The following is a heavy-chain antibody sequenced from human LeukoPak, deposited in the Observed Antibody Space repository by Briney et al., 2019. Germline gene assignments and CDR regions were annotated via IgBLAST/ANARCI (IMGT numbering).Heavy chain of an antibody. V-gene: IGHV3-7*01. CDR1: AFTFSSYW. CDR2: IKQDGSEK. Sequence: GGSLRLSCTASAFTFSSYWMTWVRQAPGKGLEWVANIKQDGSEKYYVASVKGRFTISRDNAKNPLYLQMNSLRAEDTAVYYCARQYWYFDLWGRGTLVTVSS. J-gene: IGHJ2*01. CDR3: ARQYWYFDL.